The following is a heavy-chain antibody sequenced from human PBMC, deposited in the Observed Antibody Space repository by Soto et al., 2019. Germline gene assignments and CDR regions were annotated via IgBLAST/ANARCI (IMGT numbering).Heavy chain of an antibody. J-gene: IGHJ6*02. CDR3: ARAIVVTIGGMDV. CDR1: GGSISRADYY. D-gene: IGHD5-12*01. V-gene: IGHV4-30-4*01. Sequence: SETLSLTCTVSGGSISRADYYWSWVRQPPGKGLEWIGYLYYSGSTFVNPSLKSRVTISKVMSRNEFSLRLKSVTAADTAVYYCARAIVVTIGGMDVWVQGTKVTVSS. CDR2: LYYSGST.